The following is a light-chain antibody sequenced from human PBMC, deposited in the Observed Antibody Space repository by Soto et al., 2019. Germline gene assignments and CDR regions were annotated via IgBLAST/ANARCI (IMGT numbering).Light chain of an antibody. Sequence: TQPASVSGSPGQSLTISCTGTSRDIGFYNYVSWYQQYPGNAPKLIIFDVSNRPSGVSGRFSGSKSGNTASLTISGLLPEDGADYYCSSYTPRSPYVFGSGPKVTVL. CDR3: SSYTPRSPYV. J-gene: IGLJ1*01. V-gene: IGLV2-14*03. CDR2: DVS. CDR1: SRDIGFYNY.